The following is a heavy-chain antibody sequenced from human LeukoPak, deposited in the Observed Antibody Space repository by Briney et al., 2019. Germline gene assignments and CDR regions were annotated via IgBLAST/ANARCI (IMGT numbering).Heavy chain of an antibody. D-gene: IGHD1-26*01. CDR3: ARRSDSGSDDGEDYFDY. V-gene: IGHV4-39*01. Sequence: PSETLSLTCTVSGGSIYSTTFYWGWIRQPPGKGLEWIGSMYYDGSTYHNPSLKSRVTISVDTSNNQSSLKLTSVTAADTAVYFCARRSDSGSDDGEDYFDYWGQGTLVTVSS. J-gene: IGHJ4*02. CDR2: MYYDGST. CDR1: GGSIYSTTFY.